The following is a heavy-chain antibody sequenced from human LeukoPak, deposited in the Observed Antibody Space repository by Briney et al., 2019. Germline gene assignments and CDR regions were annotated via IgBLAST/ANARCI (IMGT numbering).Heavy chain of an antibody. Sequence: GGSLRLSCVASGFSFSYSYMNWVRQAPGKGLQWVSVIYSGGNTYYADPVKGRFTISRDISKNTLFLQMNNLRAEDTAVYFCAKGGYYSNSGRLRAPSYFFEQWGQGALVTVSS. V-gene: IGHV3-53*01. CDR2: IYSGGNT. D-gene: IGHD3-10*01. J-gene: IGHJ4*02. CDR1: GFSFSYSY. CDR3: AKGGYYSNSGRLRAPSYFFEQ.